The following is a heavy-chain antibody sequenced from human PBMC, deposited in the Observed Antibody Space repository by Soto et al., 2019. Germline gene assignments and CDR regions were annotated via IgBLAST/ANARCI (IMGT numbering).Heavy chain of an antibody. CDR3: ARQNYDILTGYPIYDAFDI. CDR2: IIPIFGTA. D-gene: IGHD3-9*01. Sequence: QVQLVQSGAEVKKPGSSVKVSCKASGGTFISYAISWVRQAPGQGLEWMGGIIPIFGTANYAQKFQGRVTITADESTSTAYMELSSLRSEDTAVYYCARQNYDILTGYPIYDAFDIWGQGTMVTVSS. J-gene: IGHJ3*02. V-gene: IGHV1-69*12. CDR1: GGTFISYA.